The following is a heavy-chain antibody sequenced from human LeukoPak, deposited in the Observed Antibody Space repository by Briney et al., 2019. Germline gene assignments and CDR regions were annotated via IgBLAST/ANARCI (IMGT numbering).Heavy chain of an antibody. CDR2: IYYSGST. CDR1: GGSISSYY. D-gene: IGHD2-15*01. CDR3: ARDQCSAGSCYSYYYYMDV. J-gene: IGHJ6*03. Sequence: SATLSLTCTVSGGSISSYYWSWIRQPPGKGLEWIGYIYYSGSTNYNPSLKSRVTISVDTSKNQFSLKLSSVTAADTAVYYCARDQCSAGSCYSYYYYMDVWGKGTTVTVSS. V-gene: IGHV4-59*12.